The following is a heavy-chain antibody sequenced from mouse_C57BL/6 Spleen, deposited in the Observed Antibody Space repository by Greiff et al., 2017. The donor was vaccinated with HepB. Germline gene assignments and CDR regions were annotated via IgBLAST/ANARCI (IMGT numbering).Heavy chain of an antibody. D-gene: IGHD2-4*01. CDR2: ISGGGGNT. V-gene: IGHV5-9*01. Sequence: DVKLVESGGGLVKPGGSLKLSCAASGFTFSSYTMSWVRQTPEKRLEWVATISGGGGNTYYPDSVKGRFTISRDNAKNTLYLQMSSLRSEDTALYYCARRDYDGYCDVWGTGTTVTVSS. J-gene: IGHJ1*03. CDR1: GFTFSSYT. CDR3: ARRDYDGYCDV.